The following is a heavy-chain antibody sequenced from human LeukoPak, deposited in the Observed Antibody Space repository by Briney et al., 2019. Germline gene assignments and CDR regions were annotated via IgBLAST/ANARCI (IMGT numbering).Heavy chain of an antibody. CDR2: INPNSGGT. CDR1: GYTFTGYY. J-gene: IGHJ4*02. D-gene: IGHD1-26*01. Sequence: ASVKVSCKASGYTFTGYYMHWVRQAPGQGLEWMGWINPNSGGTNYAQKFQGRVTMTRDTSISTAYMEMRRLRSDDTAVYYCARPYSGSYPYFDYWGQGTLVTVSS. V-gene: IGHV1-2*02. CDR3: ARPYSGSYPYFDY.